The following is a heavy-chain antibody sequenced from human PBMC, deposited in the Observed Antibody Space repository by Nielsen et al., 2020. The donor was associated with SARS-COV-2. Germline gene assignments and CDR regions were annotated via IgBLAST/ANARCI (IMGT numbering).Heavy chain of an antibody. Sequence: GESLKISCAASGFTFSSYWMSWVRQAPGKGLEWVANIKQDGSEKYYVDSVKGRFTISRDSAKNSLYLQMNSLRAEDTAVYYCARGLVPAAMWMDVYYGMDVWGQGTTVTVSS. D-gene: IGHD2-2*01. J-gene: IGHJ6*02. CDR2: IKQDGSEK. CDR3: ARGLVPAAMWMDVYYGMDV. CDR1: GFTFSSYW. V-gene: IGHV3-7*03.